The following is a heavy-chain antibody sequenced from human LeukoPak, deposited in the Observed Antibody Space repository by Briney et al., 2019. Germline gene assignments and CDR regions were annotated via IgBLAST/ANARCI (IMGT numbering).Heavy chain of an antibody. Sequence: ASVKDSCKASGYTFTSYGISWVRQAPGQGLEWMGGIIPIFGTANYAQKFQGRVTITADESTSTAYMELSSLRSEDTAVYYCAALGDSNWFDPWGQGTLVTVSS. J-gene: IGHJ5*02. CDR3: AALGDSNWFDP. D-gene: IGHD3-16*01. V-gene: IGHV1-69*13. CDR1: GYTFTSYG. CDR2: IIPIFGTA.